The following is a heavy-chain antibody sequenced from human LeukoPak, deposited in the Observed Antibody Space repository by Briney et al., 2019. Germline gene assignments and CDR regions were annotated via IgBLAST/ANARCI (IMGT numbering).Heavy chain of an antibody. CDR3: AGGSRYCSSTSCYYY. J-gene: IGHJ4*02. D-gene: IGHD2-2*01. V-gene: IGHV4-59*01. Sequence: SETLSLTCTVSGGSISSYYWSWIWQPPGKGLEWIGYIYYSGSTNYNPSLKSRVTISVDTSKNQFSLKLGSVTAADTAVYYCAGGSRYCSSTSCYYYWGQGTLVTVSS. CDR1: GGSISSYY. CDR2: IYYSGST.